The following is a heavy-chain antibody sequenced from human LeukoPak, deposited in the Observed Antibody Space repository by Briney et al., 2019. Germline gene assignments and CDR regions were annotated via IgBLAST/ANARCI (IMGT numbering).Heavy chain of an antibody. CDR2: ISSSSSTI. D-gene: IGHD4-17*01. V-gene: IGHV3-48*02. CDR1: GFTFSSYS. CDR3: ARVLYGDYRGLYYYGMDV. J-gene: IGHJ6*02. Sequence: GGSLRLSCAASGFTFSSYSMNWVRQAPGKGLEWVSYISSSSSTIYYADSVKGRFTISRDNAKNSLYLQMNSLRDEDTAVYYCARVLYGDYRGLYYYGMDVWGQGTTVTVSS.